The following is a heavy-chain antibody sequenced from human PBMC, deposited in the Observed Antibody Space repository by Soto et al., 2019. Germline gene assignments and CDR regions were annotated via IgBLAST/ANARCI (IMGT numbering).Heavy chain of an antibody. V-gene: IGHV1-3*01. CDR2: INAGNGNT. CDR1: GYTFTSYA. D-gene: IGHD2-2*01. Sequence: GASVKVSCKASGYTFTSYAMHWVRQAPGQRLEWMGWINAGNGNTKYSQKFQGRVTITRDTSASTAYMELSSLRSEDTAVYYCARAVGYCSSTSCSYGMDVWGQGTTVTVSS. J-gene: IGHJ6*02. CDR3: ARAVGYCSSTSCSYGMDV.